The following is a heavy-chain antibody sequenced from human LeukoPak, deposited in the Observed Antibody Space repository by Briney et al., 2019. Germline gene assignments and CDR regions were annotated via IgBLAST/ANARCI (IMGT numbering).Heavy chain of an antibody. Sequence: PSETLSLTCAVYGGSFSGHCWSWIRQPPGKGLEWIGEINHSGSTNYNPSLKSRVTISVDTSKNQFSLKLSSVTAADTAVYYCARAMVVAATPTLDYWGQGTLVTVSS. CDR1: GGSFSGHC. CDR3: ARAMVVAATPTLDY. CDR2: INHSGST. V-gene: IGHV4-34*01. J-gene: IGHJ4*02. D-gene: IGHD2-15*01.